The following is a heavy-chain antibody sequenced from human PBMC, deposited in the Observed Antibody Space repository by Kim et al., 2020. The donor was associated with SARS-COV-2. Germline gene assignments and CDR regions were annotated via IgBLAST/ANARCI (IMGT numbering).Heavy chain of an antibody. CDR2: IIPIFGTA. Sequence: SVKVSCKASGGTFSSYAISWVRQAPGQGLEWMGGIIPIFGTANYAQKFQGRVTITADESTSTAYMELSSLRSEDTAVYYCARGEVVPAIGYYYGMDVWGQGTTVTVSS. J-gene: IGHJ6*02. CDR1: GGTFSSYA. V-gene: IGHV1-69*13. CDR3: ARGEVVPAIGYYYGMDV. D-gene: IGHD2-2*01.